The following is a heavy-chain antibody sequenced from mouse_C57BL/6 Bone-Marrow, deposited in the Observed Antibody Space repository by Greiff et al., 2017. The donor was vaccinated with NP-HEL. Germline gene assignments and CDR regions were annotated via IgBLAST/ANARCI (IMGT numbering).Heavy chain of an antibody. CDR1: GYTFTSYG. Sequence: EVQLQQSGAELVRPGSSVKMSCKTSGYTFTSYGINWVKQRPGQGLEWIGYIYLGNGYTEYNQKFKGKATLTSDTSSSTAYMQLSSLTSEDSAIYFCERKRTWERYFDVWGKGTTVTVSS. D-gene: IGHD4-1*01. V-gene: IGHV1-58*01. CDR3: ERKRTWERYFDV. J-gene: IGHJ1*03. CDR2: IYLGNGYT.